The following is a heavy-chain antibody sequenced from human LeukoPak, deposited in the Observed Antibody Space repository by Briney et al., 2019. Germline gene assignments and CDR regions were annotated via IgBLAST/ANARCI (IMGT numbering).Heavy chain of an antibody. CDR1: GFTFSNYW. V-gene: IGHV3-7*01. J-gene: IGHJ4*02. CDR3: AREIGPYGDSLDY. D-gene: IGHD4-17*01. CDR2: VKQDGSET. Sequence: GGSLRLSCAASGFTFSNYWMTWVRQAPGKGLEWVANVKQDGSETYYMDSLRGRFTISRDNAKNSLYLQMNSLRAEDTAVYYCAREIGPYGDSLDYWGQGTLVTVSS.